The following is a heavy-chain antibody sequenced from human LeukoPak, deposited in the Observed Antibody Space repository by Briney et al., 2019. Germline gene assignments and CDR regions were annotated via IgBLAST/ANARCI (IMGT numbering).Heavy chain of an antibody. D-gene: IGHD3-10*01. CDR2: MSPNSGDT. V-gene: IGHV1-2*02. Sequence: GASVKVSCKASGYTFSDYNMHWVRQAPGQGPEWMGWMSPNSGDTHYAQKFQGRVTMTRDTSVSTAYMELNRLRSDDTAVYYCARDRDYGSGIFDYWGQGTLVTVSS. J-gene: IGHJ4*02. CDR3: ARDRDYGSGIFDY. CDR1: GYTFSDYN.